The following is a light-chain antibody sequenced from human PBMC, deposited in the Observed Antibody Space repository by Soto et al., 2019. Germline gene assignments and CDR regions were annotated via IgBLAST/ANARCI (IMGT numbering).Light chain of an antibody. Sequence: SLVAQPHPTVGTPGQRGPHTCFWRSSNIGTSSVHWFQQLPGTAPKLLISTTNQRPSGVPERFSGSKSGTSASLAISGLQSEDEADYYCAAWDDSLNGHVFGTGTKVTVL. CDR2: TTN. J-gene: IGLJ1*01. CDR1: SSNIGTSS. V-gene: IGLV1-44*01. CDR3: AAWDDSLNGHV.